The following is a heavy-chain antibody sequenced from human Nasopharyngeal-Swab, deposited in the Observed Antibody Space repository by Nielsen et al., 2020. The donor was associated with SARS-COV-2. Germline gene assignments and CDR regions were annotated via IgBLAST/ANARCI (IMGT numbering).Heavy chain of an antibody. CDR1: GGSFSGYY. CDR3: ARGYSRRHTYYYYYYGMDV. D-gene: IGHD6-13*01. Sequence: SETLSLTCAVYGGSFSGYYWNWIRQPPGKGLEWIGEINHSGSTNYNPSLKSRVTISVDTSKNQFPLKLSSVTAADTAVYYCARGYSRRHTYYYYYYGMDVWGQGTTVTVSS. J-gene: IGHJ6*02. CDR2: INHSGST. V-gene: IGHV4-34*01.